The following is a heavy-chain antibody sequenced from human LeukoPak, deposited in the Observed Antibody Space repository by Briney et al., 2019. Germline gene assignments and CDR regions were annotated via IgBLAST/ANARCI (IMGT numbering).Heavy chain of an antibody. D-gene: IGHD1-26*01. CDR3: ASQGHHGKIVGTTLTYFYMDV. CDR2: MNHSGST. Sequence: PSETLSLTCALYGGSLCGYYWSCIRQPPGQGLEWIREMNHSGSTNYNRSLKSQATISVDTSMTEFSLKLSSVTAADTAFYYCASQGHHGKIVGTTLTYFYMDVWGKGTTVTVSS. J-gene: IGHJ6*03. V-gene: IGHV4-34*01. CDR1: GGSLCGYY.